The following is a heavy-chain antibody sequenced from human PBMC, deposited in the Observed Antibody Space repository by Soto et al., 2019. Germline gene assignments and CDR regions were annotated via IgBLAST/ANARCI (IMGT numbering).Heavy chain of an antibody. V-gene: IGHV3-23*01. CDR2: ISGSGGTT. CDR3: AKTANGWFSAFDI. Sequence: EVPLLESGGGLVQPGGSRRLSCAASGFTFSSYAMSWVRQAPGKGLEWVSAISGSGGTTYYADSVKGRFTFSRDNSKNTLYLQMNSLRAEDTAVYYCAKTANGWFSAFDIWGQGTMVTVSS. J-gene: IGHJ3*02. D-gene: IGHD6-19*01. CDR1: GFTFSSYA.